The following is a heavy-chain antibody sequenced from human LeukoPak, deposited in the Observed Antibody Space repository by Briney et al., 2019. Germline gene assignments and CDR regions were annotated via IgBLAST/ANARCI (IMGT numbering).Heavy chain of an antibody. V-gene: IGHV3-53*01. J-gene: IGHJ4*02. D-gene: IGHD6-13*01. CDR2: IYSGGGT. Sequence: GGSLRLSCAASGLTVSSNYMSWVRQAPGKGLEWVSVIYSGGGTYYADSVKGRFTISRDNSKNTVFLQMNSLRAEDTAVYYCARRSSSSWLFDYWGQGTLVTDSS. CDR3: ARRSSSSWLFDY. CDR1: GLTVSSNY.